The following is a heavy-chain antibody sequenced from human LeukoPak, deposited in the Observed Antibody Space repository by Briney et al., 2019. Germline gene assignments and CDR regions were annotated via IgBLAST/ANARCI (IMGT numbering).Heavy chain of an antibody. Sequence: GSLRLSCAASGFTFSSYWMSWVRQAPGKGLEWIGNIYYTGSTYYNASLQSRVTISIDTSKNQFSLRLNSVTAADTAMYYCVKSGGYGLIDYWGQGTLVTVSS. D-gene: IGHD1-26*01. CDR2: IYYTGST. CDR1: GFTFSSYW. V-gene: IGHV4-59*04. CDR3: VKSGGYGLIDY. J-gene: IGHJ4*02.